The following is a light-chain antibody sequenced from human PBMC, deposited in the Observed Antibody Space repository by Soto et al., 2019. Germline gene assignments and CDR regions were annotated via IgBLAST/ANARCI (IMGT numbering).Light chain of an antibody. CDR3: SSYSSTSSRV. J-gene: IGLJ1*01. CDR1: SSDVGGYDY. Sequence: QSALPQPASMSGSPGQSITISCTGTSSDVGGYDYVSWYQQHAGKAPKLVIYEVSNRPSGVSNRFSGSKSGITASLIISGLQAEDEADYYCSSYSSTSSRVFGTGTKVTVL. V-gene: IGLV2-14*01. CDR2: EVS.